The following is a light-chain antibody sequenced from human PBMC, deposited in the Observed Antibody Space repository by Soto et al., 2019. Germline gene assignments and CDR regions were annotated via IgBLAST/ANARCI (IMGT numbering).Light chain of an antibody. J-gene: IGLJ1*01. CDR3: KSYAGSNTYV. CDR1: SSDVGGYNY. Sequence: QSALTQPASVSGSPGQSITISCTGTSSDVGGYNYVSWYQQHPGKAPKLMIYEVSHRPSGVSDRFSGSKSGKTASLTVSGLQAADEADYFCKSYAGSNTYVFGSGTKLTVL. V-gene: IGLV2-14*01. CDR2: EVS.